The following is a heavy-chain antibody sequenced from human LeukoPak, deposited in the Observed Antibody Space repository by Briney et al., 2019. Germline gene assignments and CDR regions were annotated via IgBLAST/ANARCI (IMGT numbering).Heavy chain of an antibody. CDR1: GFTFSNYW. CDR2: ISTDGSDA. V-gene: IGHV3-74*03. Sequence: GGSLRLSCAASGFTFSNYWIHWVRQAPGKGPVWVSHISTDGSDATCADSVKGRFTISRDNAKNTLYLQMISLRVEDTAVYYCAREGFAGANDYWGQGTLVTVSS. J-gene: IGHJ4*02. D-gene: IGHD3-16*01. CDR3: AREGFAGANDY.